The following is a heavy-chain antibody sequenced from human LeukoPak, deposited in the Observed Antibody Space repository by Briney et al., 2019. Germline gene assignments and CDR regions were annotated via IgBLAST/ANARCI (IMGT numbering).Heavy chain of an antibody. CDR2: IYSGGST. D-gene: IGHD5-18*01. CDR1: GFTVSSNY. V-gene: IGHV3-66*01. J-gene: IGHJ4*02. CDR3: ARDQDTAMLDY. Sequence: PGGSLRLSCAAPGFTVSSNYMSWVRQAPWKRLEWVSVIYSGGSTYYADSVKGRFTISRDNSKNTLYLQMNSLRAEDTAVYYCARDQDTAMLDYWGQGTLVTVSS.